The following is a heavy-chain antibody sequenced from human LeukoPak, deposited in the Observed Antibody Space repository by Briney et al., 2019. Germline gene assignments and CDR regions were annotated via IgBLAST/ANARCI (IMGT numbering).Heavy chain of an antibody. D-gene: IGHD6-13*01. V-gene: IGHV3-21*01. J-gene: IGHJ4*02. CDR1: GFTFSSYS. CDR2: ISSSSSYI. Sequence: PGGSLRLSCAASGFTFSSYSMNWVRQAPGKGLEWVSSISSSSSYIYYADSVKGRFTISRDNAKNSLYLQMNSLRAEDTAVYYCARWLVWRGYSSSWLPGFDYWGQGTLVTVSS. CDR3: ARWLVWRGYSSSWLPGFDY.